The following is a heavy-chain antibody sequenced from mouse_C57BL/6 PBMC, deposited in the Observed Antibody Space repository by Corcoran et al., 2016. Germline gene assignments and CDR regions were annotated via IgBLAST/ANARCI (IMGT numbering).Heavy chain of an antibody. CDR1: GYAFSSYW. J-gene: IGHJ3*01. CDR3: ARKGDGSLAY. D-gene: IGHD2-3*01. V-gene: IGHV1-80*01. Sequence: VQLQQSGAELVKPGASVNISCKASGYAFSSYWMNWVKQRPGKGLEWIGQIYPGDGDTNYNGKFKGKATLTADKSSSTAYMQLSSVTSEDSAVYFCARKGDGSLAYCGQWMLVTVSA. CDR2: IYPGDGDT.